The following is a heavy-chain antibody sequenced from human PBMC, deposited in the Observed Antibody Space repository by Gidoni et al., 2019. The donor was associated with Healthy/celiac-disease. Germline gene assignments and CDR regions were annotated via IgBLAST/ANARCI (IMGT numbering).Heavy chain of an antibody. CDR1: GFPFRSYG. J-gene: IGHJ4*02. CDR3: AKDFGYRLVGATDYFDY. CDR2: ISYDGSNK. V-gene: IGHV3-30*18. Sequence: QVQLLGSGGGLVQPGRSLSLSCSASGFPFRSYGMPWFRQAPGKGLEWVAVISYDGSNKYYADSVKGRFTISRDNSKNTLYLQMNSLRAEDTAVYYCAKDFGYRLVGATDYFDYWGQGTLVTVSS. D-gene: IGHD1-26*01.